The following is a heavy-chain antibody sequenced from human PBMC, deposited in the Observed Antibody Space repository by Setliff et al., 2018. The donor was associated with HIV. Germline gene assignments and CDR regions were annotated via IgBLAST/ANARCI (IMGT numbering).Heavy chain of an antibody. J-gene: IGHJ4*02. D-gene: IGHD3-22*01. CDR2: INPNSGGT. V-gene: IGHV1-2*02. CDR3: ARDYYDSSGYIFFPGLPDY. Sequence: ASVKVSCKASGYSFTDYYIHWVQQAPGQGLEWMGWINPNSGGTNYAQKFQGRVTMTRDTSISTAYMELSRLRSDDTAVYYCARDYYDSSGYIFFPGLPDYWGQGTLVTVS. CDR1: GYSFTDYY.